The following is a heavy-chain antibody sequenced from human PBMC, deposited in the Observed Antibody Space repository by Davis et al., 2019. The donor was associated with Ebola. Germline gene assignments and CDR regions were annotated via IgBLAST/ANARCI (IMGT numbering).Heavy chain of an antibody. Sequence: GGSLRLSCAASGFTFSGSAMHWVRQASGKGLEWVGRIRSKANSYATAYAASVKGRFTISRDDSKNTAYLQMNSLRAEDTAIYYCARSRRFSDNSGYYYFDYWGQGTLVTVSS. CDR2: IRSKANSYAT. D-gene: IGHD3-22*01. CDR1: GFTFSGSA. J-gene: IGHJ4*02. V-gene: IGHV3-73*01. CDR3: ARSRRFSDNSGYYYFDY.